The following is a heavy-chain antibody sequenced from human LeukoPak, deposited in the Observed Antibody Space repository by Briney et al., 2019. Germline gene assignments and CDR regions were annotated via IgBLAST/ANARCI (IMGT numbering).Heavy chain of an antibody. CDR3: AREEVVVAEGLDY. CDR2: MNPNSGNT. CDR1: EYTFTSYD. Sequence: VSVKVSCKASEYTFTSYDINWVRQATGQGLEWMGWMNPNSGNTGYAQKFQGRVTITADKSTSTAYMELSSLRSEDTAVYYCAREEVVVAEGLDYWGQGTLVTVSS. J-gene: IGHJ4*02. D-gene: IGHD2-15*01. V-gene: IGHV1-8*01.